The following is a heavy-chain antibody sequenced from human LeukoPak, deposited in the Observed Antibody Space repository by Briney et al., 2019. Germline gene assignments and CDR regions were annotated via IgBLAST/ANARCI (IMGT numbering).Heavy chain of an antibody. Sequence: GGSLRLSCAASGFMFSSNWMSWVRLAPGKGLEWVANIKEDGTETHYVDSVKGRFTISRDNAKNSLYLQMNSLRVEDTAVYYCAKEGRSLQTYWGQGTLVTVSS. CDR3: AKEGRSLQTY. CDR1: GFMFSSNW. D-gene: IGHD5-24*01. CDR2: IKEDGTET. V-gene: IGHV3-7*03. J-gene: IGHJ4*02.